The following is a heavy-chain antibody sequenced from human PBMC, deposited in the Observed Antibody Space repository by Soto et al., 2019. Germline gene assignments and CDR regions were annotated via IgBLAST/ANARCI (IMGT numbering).Heavy chain of an antibody. Sequence: GSLRLSCTSSGFTFSSYAMGWVRQGPGKGLKWVAVVSIGGSTHYADSVRGRFTISRDNSKNTLSLQMNSLTAEDTAVYFCAKRRGAGGHFDYWGQGALVTVSS. CDR1: GFTFSSYA. D-gene: IGHD2-15*01. V-gene: IGHV3-23*01. CDR2: VSIGGST. CDR3: AKRRGAGGHFDY. J-gene: IGHJ4*02.